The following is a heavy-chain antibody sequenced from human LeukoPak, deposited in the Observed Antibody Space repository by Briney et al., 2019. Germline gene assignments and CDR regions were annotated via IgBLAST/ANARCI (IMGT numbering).Heavy chain of an antibody. Sequence: SETLSLTCTVSGGTISNYYWSWIRQPPGKGLEWIGYIYYSGSTNYNPSLKSRVTISVDTSKNQFSLKLSSVTAADTAVYYYARAPGYCSGGSCYEQNNWFDPWGQGTLVTVSS. V-gene: IGHV4-59*01. J-gene: IGHJ5*02. CDR1: GGTISNYY. CDR2: IYYSGST. D-gene: IGHD2-15*01. CDR3: ARAPGYCSGGSCYEQNNWFDP.